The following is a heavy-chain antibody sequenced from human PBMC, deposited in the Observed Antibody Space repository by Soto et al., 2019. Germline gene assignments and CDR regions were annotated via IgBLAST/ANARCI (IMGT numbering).Heavy chain of an antibody. Sequence: GASVKVSCKASGYTFTSYYMHWVRQAPGQGLEWMGIINPSGGSTSYAQKFQGRVTMTRDTSTSTVYMELSSLRSEDTAVYYCARDCGGVTMVRGVTVWGQGTTVTVSS. J-gene: IGHJ6*02. CDR1: GYTFTSYY. V-gene: IGHV1-46*01. D-gene: IGHD3-10*01. CDR3: ARDCGGVTMVRGVTV. CDR2: INPSGGST.